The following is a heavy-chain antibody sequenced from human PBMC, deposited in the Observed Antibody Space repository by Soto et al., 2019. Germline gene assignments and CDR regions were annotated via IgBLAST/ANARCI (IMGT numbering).Heavy chain of an antibody. CDR2: IGTAGDT. CDR3: ARGRYDILTGYSTLLAFDI. Sequence: GGSLRLSCAASGFTFSSYDMHWVRQATGKGLEWVSAIGTAGDTYYPGSVKGRFTISRENARNSLYLQMNSLRAEDTAVYYCARGRYDILTGYSTLLAFDIWDQGTMVTVS. CDR1: GFTFSSYD. D-gene: IGHD3-9*01. J-gene: IGHJ3*02. V-gene: IGHV3-13*01.